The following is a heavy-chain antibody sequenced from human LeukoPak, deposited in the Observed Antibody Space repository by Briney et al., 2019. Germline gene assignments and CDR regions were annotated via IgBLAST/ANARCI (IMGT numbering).Heavy chain of an antibody. Sequence: SETLSLTCAVYGGSFSGYYWSWIRQPPGKGLEWIGEIIHSGSPNYNPSLKSRVTISVDTSKNQFSLKLSSVTAADTAVYYCARGVVRMGYSSGWVSSRAGDYYYYMDVWGKGTTVTISS. V-gene: IGHV4-34*12. CDR2: IIHSGSP. D-gene: IGHD6-19*01. J-gene: IGHJ6*03. CDR3: ARGVVRMGYSSGWVSSRAGDYYYYMDV. CDR1: GGSFSGYY.